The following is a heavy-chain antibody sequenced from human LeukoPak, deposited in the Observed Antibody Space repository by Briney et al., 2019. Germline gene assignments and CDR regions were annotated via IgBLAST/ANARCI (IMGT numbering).Heavy chain of an antibody. CDR1: GFTFSNAW. CDR2: ISTSSSYI. V-gene: IGHV3-21*01. D-gene: IGHD2-15*01. CDR3: ARGLAVVAATNDAFDI. J-gene: IGHJ3*02. Sequence: PGGSLRLSCAASGFTFSNAWMNWVRQAPGKGLEWVSSISTSSSYIYYADSVKGRFTISRDNAKNSLYLQMNSLRAEDTAVYYCARGLAVVAATNDAFDIWGQGTMVTVSS.